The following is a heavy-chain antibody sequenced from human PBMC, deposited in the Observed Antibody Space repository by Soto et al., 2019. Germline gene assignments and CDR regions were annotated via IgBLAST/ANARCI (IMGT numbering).Heavy chain of an antibody. Sequence: EVQLLESGGGLVQPGGSLRLSCAASGFTFNTYVMNWVRQAPGKGLEWVSTISYSADKTHYADSVKGRFTISRDYSRDTLFLKMNSLRADDAAVYYCARRARTATTNWGAFDVWGQGTMVTVSS. CDR3: ARRARTATTNWGAFDV. CDR2: ISYSADKT. CDR1: GFTFNTYV. V-gene: IGHV3-23*01. D-gene: IGHD1-7*01. J-gene: IGHJ3*01.